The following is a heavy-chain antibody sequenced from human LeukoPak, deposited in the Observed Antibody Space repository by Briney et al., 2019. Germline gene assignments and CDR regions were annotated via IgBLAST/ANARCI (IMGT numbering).Heavy chain of an antibody. D-gene: IGHD2-15*01. CDR1: GFTFDDYG. Sequence: GGSLRLSCTASGFTFDDYGMSWVRQAPGKGLEWVSGINWNGGSTGYADSVKGRFTVSRDNSKNTLYLQMNSLRAEDTAVYYCAKDRRGGFIVVVLENWGQGILVTVSS. J-gene: IGHJ4*02. V-gene: IGHV3-20*04. CDR2: INWNGGST. CDR3: AKDRRGGFIVVVLEN.